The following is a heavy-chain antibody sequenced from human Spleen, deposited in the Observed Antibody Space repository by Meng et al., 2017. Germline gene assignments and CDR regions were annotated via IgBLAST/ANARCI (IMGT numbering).Heavy chain of an antibody. D-gene: IGHD6-13*01. V-gene: IGHV4-61*01. CDR3: ARTSQYSSSWYFSCWFDP. CDR2: IYYSGST. CDR1: GGSISSNIHY. J-gene: IGHJ5*02. Sequence: SETLSLTCTVSGGSISSNIHYWSWIRQPPGKGLEWIGYIYYSGSTNYNPSLKSRVTISVDTSKNQFSLKLSSVTAADTAVYYCARTSQYSSSWYFSCWFDPWGQGTLVTVSS.